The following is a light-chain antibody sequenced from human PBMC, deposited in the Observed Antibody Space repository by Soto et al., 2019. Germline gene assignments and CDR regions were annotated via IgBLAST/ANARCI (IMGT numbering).Light chain of an antibody. CDR3: QQTFSRPRT. CDR2: ETS. Sequence: DTQMTQSPSSLSASVGDRVTITCRASQNVRSYLNWYQQKPGEAPNLLIYETSTLQSGVPSRFSGDGYGTDFTLSISSLHPEEFATYYCQQTFSRPRTCGQGTKVEI. CDR1: QNVRSY. V-gene: IGKV1-39*01. J-gene: IGKJ1*01.